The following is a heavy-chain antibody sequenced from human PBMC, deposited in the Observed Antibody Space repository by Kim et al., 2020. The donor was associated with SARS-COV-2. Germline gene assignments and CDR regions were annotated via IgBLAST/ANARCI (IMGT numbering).Heavy chain of an antibody. Sequence: GGSLRLSCAASGFTVSSNYMSWVRQAPGKGLEWVSVIYSGGSTYYADSVKGRFTISRHNSKNTLYLQMNSLRAEDTAVYYCARGAGYSSSWNNWFDPWGQGALVTVSS. CDR2: IYSGGST. D-gene: IGHD6-13*01. CDR1: GFTVSSNY. V-gene: IGHV3-53*04. CDR3: ARGAGYSSSWNNWFDP. J-gene: IGHJ5*02.